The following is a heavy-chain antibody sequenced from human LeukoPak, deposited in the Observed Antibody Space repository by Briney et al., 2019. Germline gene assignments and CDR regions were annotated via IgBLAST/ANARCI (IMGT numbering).Heavy chain of an antibody. Sequence: GGTLRLSCAASGFTFSSYGMSWVRQAPGKGLEWVSAISGSGGSTYYADSVKGRFTISRDNSKNTLYLQMNSLRAEDTAVYYCAKASRRGWYYFDYWGQGTLVTVSS. D-gene: IGHD6-19*01. CDR3: AKASRRGWYYFDY. CDR2: ISGSGGST. V-gene: IGHV3-23*01. CDR1: GFTFSSYG. J-gene: IGHJ4*02.